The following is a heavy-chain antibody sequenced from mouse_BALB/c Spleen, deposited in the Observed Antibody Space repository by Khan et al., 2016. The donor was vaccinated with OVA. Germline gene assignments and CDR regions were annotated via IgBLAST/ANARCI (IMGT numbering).Heavy chain of an antibody. J-gene: IGHJ4*01. Sequence: EVELVESGGGLVKPGGSLKLSCAASGFSFSRYSMSWVRQTPEKRLEWVATISSGGTFTYYSDSVKGRFTISRDNANNTLFLQMGSLRSEDTAIYYCARHEGYYGYGQGDYWGQGTSVTVSS. D-gene: IGHD2-2*01. V-gene: IGHV5-9-3*01. CDR1: GFSFSRYS. CDR3: ARHEGYYGYGQGDY. CDR2: ISSGGTFT.